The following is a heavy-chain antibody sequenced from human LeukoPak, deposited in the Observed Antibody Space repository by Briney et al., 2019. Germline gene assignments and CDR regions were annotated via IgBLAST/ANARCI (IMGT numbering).Heavy chain of an antibody. Sequence: PGGSLRLSCAASGFTFSSYEMNWVRQAPGKGLEWLSYISSSGSTIYYADSVNGRFTISRDNAKNSLYLQMNSLRAEDTAVYYCARSFMITFGGIIAQYYGMDVWGQGTTVTVSS. D-gene: IGHD3-16*02. CDR3: ARSFMITFGGIIAQYYGMDV. J-gene: IGHJ6*02. CDR1: GFTFSSYE. V-gene: IGHV3-48*03. CDR2: ISSSGSTI.